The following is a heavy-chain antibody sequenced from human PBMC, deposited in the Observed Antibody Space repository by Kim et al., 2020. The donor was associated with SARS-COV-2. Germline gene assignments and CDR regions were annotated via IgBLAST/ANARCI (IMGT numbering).Heavy chain of an antibody. CDR1: GFTFNIYW. CDR3: VREGGPNTHNAMNL. D-gene: IGHD2-2*01. Sequence: GVSLRLSCAASGFTFNIYWIHWVRQAPGKGPEWVSRINSDGSGTKYADSVEGRFTISRDNSKNTLYLQMNSLRVEDTAVYYCVREGGPNTHNAMNLWGQGTLVTVSS. CDR2: INSDGSGT. V-gene: IGHV3-74*03. J-gene: IGHJ5*02.